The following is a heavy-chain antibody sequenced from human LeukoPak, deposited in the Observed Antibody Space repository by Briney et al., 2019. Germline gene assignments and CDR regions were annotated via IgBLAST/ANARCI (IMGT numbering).Heavy chain of an antibody. CDR2: IWYVGSNK. J-gene: IGHJ4*02. V-gene: IGHV3-33*01. D-gene: IGHD6-19*01. Sequence: PGGSLRLSCAASGFTFSSYGMHWVRQAPGKGLEWVAVIWYVGSNKYYADSVKGRFTISRDNSKNTLYLQMNSLRAEDTAVYYCARRIAVAGTAFDYWGQGTLVTVSS. CDR1: GFTFSSYG. CDR3: ARRIAVAGTAFDY.